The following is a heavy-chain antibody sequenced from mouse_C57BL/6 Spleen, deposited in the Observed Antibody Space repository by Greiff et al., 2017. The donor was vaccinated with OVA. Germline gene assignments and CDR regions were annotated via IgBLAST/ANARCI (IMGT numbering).Heavy chain of an antibody. CDR2: IYPGNGDT. CDR3: ASPYYGSSYGAMDY. J-gene: IGHJ4*01. D-gene: IGHD1-1*01. CDR1: GYTFTSYN. V-gene: IGHV1-12*01. Sequence: QVQLKESGAELVRPGASVKMSCKASGYTFTSYNMHWVKQTPRQGLEWIGAIYPGNGDTSYNQKFKGKATLTVDKSSSTAYMQLSSLTSEDSAVYCSASPYYGSSYGAMDYWGQGTSVTVSS.